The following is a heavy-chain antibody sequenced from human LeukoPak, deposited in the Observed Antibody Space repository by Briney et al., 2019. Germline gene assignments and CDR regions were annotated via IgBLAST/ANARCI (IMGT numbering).Heavy chain of an antibody. CDR1: DGSIRTYY. Sequence: SETPSLTCSVSDGSIRTYYWSWIRQSPGQGLEWIGNIYYRGDINYNPSLKSRVIISIDTSKNQFSLKVTSLTAADTAVYYCATNKDWAEADWGQGTLVIVSS. CDR3: ATNKDWAEAD. CDR2: IYYRGDI. V-gene: IGHV4-59*03. J-gene: IGHJ4*02. D-gene: IGHD3/OR15-3a*01.